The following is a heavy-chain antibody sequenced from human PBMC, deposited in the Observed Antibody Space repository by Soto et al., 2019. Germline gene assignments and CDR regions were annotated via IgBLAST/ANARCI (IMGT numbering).Heavy chain of an antibody. CDR3: TTSPHRDSERVFV. Sequence: GGSLRLSCAASGFTFSTYWMSWVRRTPGKGLEWVANIKQDGTEKYYVDSVRGRLTVSRDNAKSSLYLQMNSLRVEDTAVYYCTTSPHRDSERVFVWGQGTTVTVSS. J-gene: IGHJ6*02. V-gene: IGHV3-7*01. D-gene: IGHD1-26*01. CDR1: GFTFSTYW. CDR2: IKQDGTEK.